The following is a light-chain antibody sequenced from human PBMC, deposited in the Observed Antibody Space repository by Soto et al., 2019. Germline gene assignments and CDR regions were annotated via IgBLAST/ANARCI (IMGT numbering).Light chain of an antibody. CDR2: AAS. CDR3: QQSYSVPIT. J-gene: IGKJ5*01. Sequence: DIQMTQSPSSLSASVGDRVTITCRASESISSHLNWYQQKSGRAPQLLIHAASTLQTSVPSRFSGSGSGTDFTLTISSLQPEDFATYYCQQSYSVPITFGQGTRLEIK. CDR1: ESISSH. V-gene: IGKV1-39*01.